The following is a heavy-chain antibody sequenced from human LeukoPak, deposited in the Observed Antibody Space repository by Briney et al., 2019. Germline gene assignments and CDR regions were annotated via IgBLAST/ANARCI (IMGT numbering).Heavy chain of an antibody. CDR1: GYTFTSYG. V-gene: IGHV1-18*01. J-gene: IGHJ4*02. CDR2: ISAYDGNT. Sequence: ASVKVSCKASGYTFTSYGISWVRQAPGQGLEWMGWISAYDGNTNYAQKLQGRVTMTTDTSTSTAYMELRSLRSDDTAVYYCARTALSSWSRSFDYWGQGTLVTVSS. D-gene: IGHD6-13*01. CDR3: ARTALSSWSRSFDY.